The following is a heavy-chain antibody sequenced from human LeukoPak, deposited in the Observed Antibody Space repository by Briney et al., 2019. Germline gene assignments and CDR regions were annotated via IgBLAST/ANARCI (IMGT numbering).Heavy chain of an antibody. V-gene: IGHV1-8*01. J-gene: IGHJ4*02. D-gene: IGHD6-13*01. CDR3: ARGRPYSSSWLYGY. CDR1: GYTFTSYD. Sequence: ASVKVSCKASGYTFTSYDINWVRQATGQGLEWMGWMNPNSGNTGYAQKFQGRVTMTRNTSISTAYMELSSLRSEDTAVYYCARGRPYSSSWLYGYWGQGTLVTVSS. CDR2: MNPNSGNT.